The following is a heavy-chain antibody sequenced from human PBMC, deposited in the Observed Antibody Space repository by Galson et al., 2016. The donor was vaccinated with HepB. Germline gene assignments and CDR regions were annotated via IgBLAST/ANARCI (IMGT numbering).Heavy chain of an antibody. D-gene: IGHD2-2*01. J-gene: IGHJ4*02. CDR2: ISYDGSSK. V-gene: IGHV3-30*18. Sequence: SLRLSCAASGFTFSSYGMHWVRQAPGKGLEWVAFISYDGSSKKYADSVKGRFTISRDNSKETLYLQMNSLRAEDTAVYYCAKDGRIYCSSASCHDHFHYWGQGTLVTVSS. CDR3: AKDGRIYCSSASCHDHFHY. CDR1: GFTFSSYG.